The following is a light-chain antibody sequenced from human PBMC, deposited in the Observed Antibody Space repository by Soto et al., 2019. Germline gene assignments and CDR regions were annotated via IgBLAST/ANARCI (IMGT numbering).Light chain of an antibody. Sequence: QSVLTQPASVSGSPGQSITISCTGTRSDVGGYNYVSWYQQHPGKVPKLMIYDVSNRPSGVSNRFSGSKSGNTASLTISGLQAEDEADYYCSSYTSSSTYVFGIGTKLTVL. V-gene: IGLV2-14*03. CDR2: DVS. J-gene: IGLJ1*01. CDR1: RSDVGGYNY. CDR3: SSYTSSSTYV.